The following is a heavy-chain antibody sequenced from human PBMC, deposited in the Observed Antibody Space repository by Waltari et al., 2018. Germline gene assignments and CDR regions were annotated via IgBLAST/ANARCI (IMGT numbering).Heavy chain of an antibody. Sequence: QVQLVQSGAEVKKPGASVKVSCKASGYTFTGYYMHWVRQAPGQGLEWMGRINPTSGGTNYAQKFQGRVTMTRDTSISTSYMGLSRLISDDTAVYYCSRVDPDMGRFDPWGQGTLVTVSS. CDR3: SRVDPDMGRFDP. V-gene: IGHV1-2*06. CDR1: GYTFTGYY. CDR2: INPTSGGT. J-gene: IGHJ5*02. D-gene: IGHD7-27*01.